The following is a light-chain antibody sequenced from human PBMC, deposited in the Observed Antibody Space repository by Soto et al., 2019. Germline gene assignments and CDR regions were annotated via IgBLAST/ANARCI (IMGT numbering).Light chain of an antibody. J-gene: IGKJ1*01. V-gene: IGKV3-11*01. Sequence: EIVLTQSPATLSLAPGERATLSCRASQSVSSYLAWYQQKPGQAHRLLIYDASNRATGITARFSGSGSGTDLTLTISSLEPEDFAEYHCQQYNNWPQTFGQGTKVDIK. CDR1: QSVSSY. CDR2: DAS. CDR3: QQYNNWPQT.